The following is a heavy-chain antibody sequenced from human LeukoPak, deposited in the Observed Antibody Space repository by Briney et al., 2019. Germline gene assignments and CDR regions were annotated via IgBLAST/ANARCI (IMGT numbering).Heavy chain of an antibody. D-gene: IGHD2-2*02. J-gene: IGHJ4*02. CDR2: IVVGSGNT. CDR3: TRDCDSTSCYTLFPPFSFDY. CDR1: GFTFTSSA. Sequence: ASVKVSCKASGFTFTSSAVQWVRQARGQRLEWIGWIVVGSGNTNYAQKFQERVTITRDMSTSTAYMELSSLRSEDTAVYYCTRDCDSTSCYTLFPPFSFDYWGQGTLVTVSS. V-gene: IGHV1-58*01.